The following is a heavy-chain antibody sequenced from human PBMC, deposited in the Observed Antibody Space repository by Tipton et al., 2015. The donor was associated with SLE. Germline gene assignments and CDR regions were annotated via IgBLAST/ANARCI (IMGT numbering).Heavy chain of an antibody. CDR3: AKGSHDNSRYYRDYHGMDV. D-gene: IGHD3-22*01. CDR1: GFLFSGYG. V-gene: IGHV3-30*02. Sequence: GSLRLSCAASGFLFSGYGMYWVRQAPGKGLEWVTFIRYDGSKKYYTDSVKGRFTISRDNSKNTVFLQMNSLWAEDTAVYYCAKGSHDNSRYYRDYHGMDVWGQGTTVTVSS. CDR2: IRYDGSKK. J-gene: IGHJ6*02.